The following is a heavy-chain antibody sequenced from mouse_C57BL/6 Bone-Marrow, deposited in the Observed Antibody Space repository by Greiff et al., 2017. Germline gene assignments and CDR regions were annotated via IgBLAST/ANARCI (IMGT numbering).Heavy chain of an antibody. D-gene: IGHD1-1*01. J-gene: IGHJ2*01. CDR1: GYTFTSYW. CDR3: ARWALITTDY. CDR2: IDPSDSET. V-gene: IGHV1-52*01. Sequence: QVQLQQPGAELVRPGSSVKLSCKASGYTFTSYWLHWVKQRPIQGLEWIGNIDPSDSETHYNQKFKDKATLTVDKSSSTAYMQLSSLTSEDSAVYYCARWALITTDYWGQGTTLTVSS.